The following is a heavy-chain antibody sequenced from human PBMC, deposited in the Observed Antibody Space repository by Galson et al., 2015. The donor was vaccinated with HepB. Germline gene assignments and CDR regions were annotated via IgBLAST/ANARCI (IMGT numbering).Heavy chain of an antibody. CDR3: ARVADADYGDHSHFDY. J-gene: IGHJ4*02. D-gene: IGHD4-17*01. CDR2: ISSSSTYT. V-gene: IGHV3-11*06. CDR1: GFTFSDYY. Sequence: SLRLSCAASGFTFSDYYMSWIRQAPGKGLEWVSYISSSSTYTNYADSVKGRFTISRDNAKNSLYLQINSLRAEDTAVYYCARVADADYGDHSHFDYWGQGALVTDSS.